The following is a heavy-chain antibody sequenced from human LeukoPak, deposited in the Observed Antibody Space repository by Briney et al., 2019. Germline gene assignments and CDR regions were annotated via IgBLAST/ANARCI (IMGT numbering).Heavy chain of an antibody. Sequence: GGSLRLSCSASGFTFSNYVIHLVRQAPGKGPECVSGISTAGGTTNYADSVKDRFTVSRDNSKNTLYLQMTRLTTDDTAVYYCVRRDSSGLYDHWGQGTLVTVSS. CDR3: VRRDSSGLYDH. CDR2: ISTAGGTT. V-gene: IGHV3-64D*06. CDR1: GFTFSNYV. J-gene: IGHJ5*02. D-gene: IGHD6-19*01.